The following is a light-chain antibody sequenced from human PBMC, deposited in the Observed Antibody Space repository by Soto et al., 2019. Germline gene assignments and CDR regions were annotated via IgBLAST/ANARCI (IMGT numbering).Light chain of an antibody. J-gene: IGLJ3*02. CDR3: ISYAGSYTWV. CDR1: SSDVGGYDY. CDR2: EVT. V-gene: IGLV2-8*01. Sequence: QSALTQPPSASGSPGQSVTISCTGTSSDVGGYDYVSWYQQHPGKVPKLLIYEVTKRPSGVPDRFSGSKSGNTASLTVSGLQAEDEADYYCISYAGSYTWVFGGGTKLTVL.